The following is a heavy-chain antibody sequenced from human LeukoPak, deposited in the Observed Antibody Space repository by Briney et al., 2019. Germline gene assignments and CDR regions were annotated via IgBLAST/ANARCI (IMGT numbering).Heavy chain of an antibody. J-gene: IGHJ6*03. CDR3: TSLRRQYYYYMDI. D-gene: IGHD4-11*01. CDR1: GFTFSSYA. V-gene: IGHV3-30*04. Sequence: GGSLRLSCAASGFTFSSYAIHWVRQAPGKGLEWVAVISFDGTDAFYADSVKGRFIISRDNAKDSLFLQMNSLRPDDTAVYYCTSLRRQYYYYMDIWGKGTTVIVS. CDR2: ISFDGTDA.